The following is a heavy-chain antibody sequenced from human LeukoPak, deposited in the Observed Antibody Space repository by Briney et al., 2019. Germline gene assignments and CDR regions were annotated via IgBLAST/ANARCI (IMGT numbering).Heavy chain of an antibody. J-gene: IGHJ4*02. CDR2: IDPSGGST. V-gene: IGHV1-46*01. CDR1: GYTFTRYY. Sequence: ASVKVSCKASGYTFTRYYMHWVRQAPGQGLEWMGIIDPSGGSTSYAQKFQGRVTMTRDTSTSTVYMDLSSLRSEDTAVYYCARDGSGTTQGDSDYWGQGTLVTVSS. D-gene: IGHD1-1*01. CDR3: ARDGSGTTQGDSDY.